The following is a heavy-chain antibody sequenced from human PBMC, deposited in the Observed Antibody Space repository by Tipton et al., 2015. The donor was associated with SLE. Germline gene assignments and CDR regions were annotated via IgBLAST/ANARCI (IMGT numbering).Heavy chain of an antibody. Sequence: SLRLSCAASGFTFSSYAMSWVRQAPGKGLEWVSAISGSGGSTYYADSVKGRFTISRDNSKNTLYLQMNSLRAEDTAVYYCAKDRTVAAAGLDAFDIWGQGTMVTVSS. V-gene: IGHV3-23*01. CDR3: AKDRTVAAAGLDAFDI. CDR2: ISGSGGST. D-gene: IGHD6-13*01. CDR1: GFTFSSYA. J-gene: IGHJ3*02.